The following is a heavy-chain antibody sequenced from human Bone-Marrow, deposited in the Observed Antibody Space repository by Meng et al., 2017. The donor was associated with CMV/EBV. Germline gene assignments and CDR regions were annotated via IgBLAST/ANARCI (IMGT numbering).Heavy chain of an antibody. Sequence: GGSLRLSCAASGFTFSSYAMHWVRQAPGKGLEWVAVISYDGSNKYYADSVKGRFTISRDNSKNTLYLQMNSLRAEDTAVYYCARWGSSSDGYYYYGMDVWGQGTTVTVSS. V-gene: IGHV3-30*04. CDR3: ARWGSSSDGYYYYGMDV. J-gene: IGHJ6*02. CDR2: ISYDGSNK. CDR1: GFTFSSYA. D-gene: IGHD6-6*01.